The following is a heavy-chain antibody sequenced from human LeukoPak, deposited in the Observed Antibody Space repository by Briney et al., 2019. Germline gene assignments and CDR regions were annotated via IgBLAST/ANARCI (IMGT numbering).Heavy chain of an antibody. V-gene: IGHV3-23*01. D-gene: IGHD7-27*01. CDR2: ISGGGIST. J-gene: IGHJ4*02. CDR1: GFTFNNYA. Sequence: GSLRLSCAASGFTFNNYAMSWVRQAPGKGLEWVSGISGGGISTFYADSVKGRFTTSRDNFKNTLYLQMNSLRAEDTAVYYCAKNPDSDTWGYWGQGTLVTVSS. CDR3: AKNPDSDTWGY.